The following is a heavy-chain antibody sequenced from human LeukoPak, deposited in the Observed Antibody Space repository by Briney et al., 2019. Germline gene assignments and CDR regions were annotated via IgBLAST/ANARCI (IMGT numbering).Heavy chain of an antibody. Sequence: SVKVSCKASGFTFTSSAMQWVRQARGQRLEWIGWIVVGSGNTNYAQKFQERVTITRDMSTSTTYMELSSLRSEDTAVYYCARDLNYYDSSGYEWGQGTLVTVSS. CDR2: IVVGSGNT. V-gene: IGHV1-58*02. CDR3: ARDLNYYDSSGYE. CDR1: GFTFTSSA. J-gene: IGHJ4*02. D-gene: IGHD3-22*01.